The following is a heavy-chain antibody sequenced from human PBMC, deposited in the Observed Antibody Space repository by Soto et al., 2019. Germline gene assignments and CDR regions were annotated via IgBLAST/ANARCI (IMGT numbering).Heavy chain of an antibody. CDR1: GGTFSSYT. J-gene: IGHJ1*01. V-gene: IGHV1-69*02. CDR3: ASSLPYCSGGRCYSVVPEYFQH. CDR2: IIPILGIA. D-gene: IGHD2-15*01. Sequence: QVQLVQSGAEVKKPGSSVKVSCKASGGTFSSYTISWVRQAPGQGLEWMGRIIPILGIANYAQKFQGRVTCTADKSTRTAYMGLSSLSSEDTAVYYCASSLPYCSGGRCYSVVPEYFQHWGQGTLVTVAS.